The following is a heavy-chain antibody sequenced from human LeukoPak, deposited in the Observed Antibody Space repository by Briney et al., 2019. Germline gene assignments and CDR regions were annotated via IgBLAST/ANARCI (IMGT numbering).Heavy chain of an antibody. CDR1: GFTFSSYE. J-gene: IGHJ4*02. D-gene: IGHD3-22*01. CDR2: ISSSGSTI. V-gene: IGHV3-48*03. CDR3: ARGPPGGYYDSSGYESDY. Sequence: GGSLRLSCAASGFTFSSYEMNWVRQAPGKGLEWVSYISSSGSTIYYADSVKGRFTISRDNAKNSLYLQMNSLRAEDTAVYYCARGPPGGYYDSSGYESDYWGQGTLVTVSS.